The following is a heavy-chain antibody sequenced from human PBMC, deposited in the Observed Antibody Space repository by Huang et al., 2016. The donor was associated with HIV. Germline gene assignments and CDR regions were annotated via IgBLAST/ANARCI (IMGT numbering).Heavy chain of an antibody. D-gene: IGHD3-22*01. J-gene: IGHJ5*02. V-gene: IGHV1-18*01. CDR3: ARTYYYDSSGHKNWFDP. CDR1: GYTFTSYG. Sequence: QVQLVQSGAEVKKPGASVKVSCKASGYTFTSYGISWVRQAPGQGREWMGWISAYNGNTNYAQKVQGRATMTTDTSTSTAYMELRSLRSDDTAVYYCARTYYYDSSGHKNWFDPWGQGTLVTVSS. CDR2: ISAYNGNT.